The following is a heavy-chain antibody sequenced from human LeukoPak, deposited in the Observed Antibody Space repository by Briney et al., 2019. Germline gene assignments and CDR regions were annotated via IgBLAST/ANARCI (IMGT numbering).Heavy chain of an antibody. Sequence: SETLSLICTVSGGSISSSYWSWIRQPPGKGLEFIGYIYYSGDTNCNPSLRSRVTISVDRSKNQFSLKLSSVPAADTAVYYCARGQGYSSGYEWFAPWSQGTLVTVS. V-gene: IGHV4-59*01. J-gene: IGHJ5*02. CDR2: IYYSGDT. D-gene: IGHD5-18*01. CDR1: GGSISSSY. CDR3: ARGQGYSSGYEWFAP.